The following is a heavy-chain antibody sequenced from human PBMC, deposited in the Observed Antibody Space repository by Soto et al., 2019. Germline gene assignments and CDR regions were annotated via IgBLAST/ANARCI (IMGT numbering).Heavy chain of an antibody. Sequence: QVQLQESGPGLVKPSETLSLTCTVSGGSVRSGSYYWSWIRQPPGKGLEWIGYIYYSGSTNYNPSLKSRVTRSVDTSKNQFSLKLSSVTAADTAVYYCARDGGIAVAFDYWGQGTLVTVSS. V-gene: IGHV4-61*01. CDR3: ARDGGIAVAFDY. D-gene: IGHD6-19*01. J-gene: IGHJ4*02. CDR1: GGSVRSGSYY. CDR2: IYYSGST.